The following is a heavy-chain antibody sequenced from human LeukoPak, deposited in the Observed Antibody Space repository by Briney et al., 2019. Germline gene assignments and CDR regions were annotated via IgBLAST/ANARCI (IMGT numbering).Heavy chain of an antibody. D-gene: IGHD2-15*01. CDR2: IYYSGST. CDR3: ARNGRYCSGGSCGPDY. Sequence: PSETLSLTCTVSGGSISSYYWSWIRQPPGKGLEWIGYIYYSGSTNYNPSLKSRVTIPVDTSKNQFSLKLSSVTAADTAVYYCARNGRYCSGGSCGPDYWGQGTLVTVSS. V-gene: IGHV4-59*08. J-gene: IGHJ4*02. CDR1: GGSISSYY.